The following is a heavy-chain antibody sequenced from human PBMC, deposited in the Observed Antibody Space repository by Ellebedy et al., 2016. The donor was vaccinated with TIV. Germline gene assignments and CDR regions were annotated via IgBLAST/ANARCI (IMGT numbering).Heavy chain of an antibody. J-gene: IGHJ3*01. Sequence: AASVKVSCKGSGYTFTNYYMHWVRQAPGQGLEWMGIINPSGGSTRDAQKFQGRVTMTRDTSTSTVYMELSSLRSEDTAVYYCARVSGGPGSGAFDLWGQGTMVTVSS. D-gene: IGHD3-10*01. CDR3: ARVSGGPGSGAFDL. V-gene: IGHV1-46*01. CDR1: GYTFTNYY. CDR2: INPSGGST.